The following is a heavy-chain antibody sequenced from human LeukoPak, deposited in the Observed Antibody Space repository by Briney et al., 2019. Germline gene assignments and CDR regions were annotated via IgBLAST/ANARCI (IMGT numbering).Heavy chain of an antibody. V-gene: IGHV1-2*02. Sequence: ASVKVSCKASGYTFTGYYMHWVRQAPGQGLEWMGWINPNSGGTNYAQKFQGRVTMTRDTSISTAYMELSRLRSDDTAVHYCARVYCSSTSCLAWFDPWGQGTLVTVSS. D-gene: IGHD2-2*01. CDR3: ARVYCSSTSCLAWFDP. J-gene: IGHJ5*02. CDR2: INPNSGGT. CDR1: GYTFTGYY.